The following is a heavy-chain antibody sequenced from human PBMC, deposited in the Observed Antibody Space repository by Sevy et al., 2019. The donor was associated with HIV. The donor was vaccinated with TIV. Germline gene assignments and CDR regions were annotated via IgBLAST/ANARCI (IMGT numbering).Heavy chain of an antibody. Sequence: GGSLRLSCAASGFTFSSYSMNWVRQAPGKGLEWVSSISSSSSYIYYADSVKGRFTISRDKAKNSLYLQMNSLRAEDTAVYYCASGIAAAGTPDAFDIWGQGTMVTVSS. CDR2: ISSSSSYI. CDR3: ASGIAAAGTPDAFDI. D-gene: IGHD6-13*01. J-gene: IGHJ3*02. CDR1: GFTFSSYS. V-gene: IGHV3-21*01.